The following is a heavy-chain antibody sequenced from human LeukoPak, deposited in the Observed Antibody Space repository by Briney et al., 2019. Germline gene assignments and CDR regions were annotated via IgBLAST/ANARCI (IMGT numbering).Heavy chain of an antibody. V-gene: IGHV3-23*01. CDR1: GFTFSSFA. CDR2: LSGSGAGT. Sequence: PGGSLGLSCAASGFTFSSFAMSWVRQAPGKGLEWVSGLSGSGAGTYYADSVKGRFTISRDNSKNTLYLHMNGLRAEDTAVYYCAKDLEGPLDYWGQGILVTVSS. CDR3: AKDLEGPLDY. J-gene: IGHJ4*02.